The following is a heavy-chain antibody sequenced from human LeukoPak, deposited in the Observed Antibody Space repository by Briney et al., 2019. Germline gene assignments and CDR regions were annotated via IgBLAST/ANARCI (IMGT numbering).Heavy chain of an antibody. V-gene: IGHV3-30*18. CDR3: AKLGFDSSGSHSLVDY. Sequence: GGSLRLSCAASGFTFSSYGMHWVRQAPGKGLEWVGFISYDGSKKIYADFVKGRFSISRDNSKNTSYVQMNSLGAEDTALYYCAKLGFDSSGSHSLVDYWGQGTPVTVSS. CDR1: GFTFSSYG. CDR2: ISYDGSKK. J-gene: IGHJ4*02. D-gene: IGHD3-22*01.